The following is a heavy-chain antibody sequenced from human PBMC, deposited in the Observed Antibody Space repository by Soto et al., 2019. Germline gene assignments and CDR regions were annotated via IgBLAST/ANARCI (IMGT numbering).Heavy chain of an antibody. J-gene: IGHJ4*02. D-gene: IGHD3-10*01. V-gene: IGHV5-51*01. CDR1: GYTFSKFW. CDR3: APLASDYKIGWQFDN. Sequence: GESLKISCKGSGYTFSKFWLGWVRQIPGEGLDLMVIIYPEDSDTRYSPSFRGQVTISADKSISTAYLLWSSLRASDTTMYYSAPLASDYKIGWQFDNWGQGTPVTVSS. CDR2: IYPEDSDT.